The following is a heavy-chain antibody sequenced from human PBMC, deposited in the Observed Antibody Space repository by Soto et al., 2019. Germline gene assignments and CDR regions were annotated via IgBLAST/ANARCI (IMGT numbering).Heavy chain of an antibody. J-gene: IGHJ6*02. Sequence: PGESLKISCKGSGYSFTSYWISWVRQMPGKGLEGRGRIDPSDSYTNYSPTYHGHVTISADKSISTAYLQWSSLKPSDTAMYYCAREPPILEEQALYYYYGMDVWGQGTTVTVSS. CDR1: GYSFTSYW. CDR2: IDPSDSYT. CDR3: AREPPILEEQALYYYYGMDV. V-gene: IGHV5-10-1*01. D-gene: IGHD3-3*01.